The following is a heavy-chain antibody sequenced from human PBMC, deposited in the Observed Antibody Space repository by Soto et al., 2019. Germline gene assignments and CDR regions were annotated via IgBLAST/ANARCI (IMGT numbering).Heavy chain of an antibody. CDR3: ASGTYYYDSSGYPPAFDI. CDR1: GGSISSYY. Sequence: SETLSLTCTASGGSISSYYWSWIRQPPGKGLEWIGYIYYSGSTNYNPSLKSRVTISVDTSKNQFSLKLSSVTAADTAVYYCASGTYYYDSSGYPPAFDIWGQGTMVT. CDR2: IYYSGST. V-gene: IGHV4-59*01. D-gene: IGHD3-22*01. J-gene: IGHJ3*02.